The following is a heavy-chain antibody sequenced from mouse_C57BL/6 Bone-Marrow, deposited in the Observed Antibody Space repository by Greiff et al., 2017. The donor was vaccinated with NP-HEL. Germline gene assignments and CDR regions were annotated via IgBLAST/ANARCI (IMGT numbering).Heavy chain of an antibody. CDR1: GYTFTSYW. J-gene: IGHJ4*01. V-gene: IGHV1-59*01. D-gene: IGHD1-1*01. CDR3: ARERGGYYGSSPYYYAMDY. CDR2: IDPSDSYT. Sequence: QVQLQQPGAELVRPGTSVKLSCKASGYTFTSYWMHWVKQRPGQGLEWIGVIDPSDSYTNYNQEFKGKATLTVDTSSSTAYMQLSSLTSEDSAVYYCARERGGYYGSSPYYYAMDYWGQGTSVTVSS.